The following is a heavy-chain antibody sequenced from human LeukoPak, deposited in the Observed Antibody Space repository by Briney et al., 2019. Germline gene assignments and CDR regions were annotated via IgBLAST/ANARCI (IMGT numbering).Heavy chain of an antibody. V-gene: IGHV3-7*03. Sequence: GGSLGLSCVASGFTFSSHHMNWVRQTPGKGLESVATIKPDGSEKYYVDSVKGRFTISRDNAKSSLYLQMNSLRAEDTAVYYCAKDLRIAAAGTYFDYWGQGTLVTVSS. CDR1: GFTFSSHH. CDR2: IKPDGSEK. J-gene: IGHJ4*02. CDR3: AKDLRIAAAGTYFDY. D-gene: IGHD6-13*01.